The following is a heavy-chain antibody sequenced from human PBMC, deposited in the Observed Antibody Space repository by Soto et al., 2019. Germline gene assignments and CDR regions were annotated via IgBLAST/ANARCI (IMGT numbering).Heavy chain of an antibody. J-gene: IGHJ4*02. CDR3: ARGGAREQWLVYFDY. CDR2: IYTSGST. D-gene: IGHD6-19*01. V-gene: IGHV4-4*07. CDR1: GGSISSYY. Sequence: PSETLSLTCTVSGGSISSYYWSWIRQPAGKGLEWIGRIYTSGSTNYNPSLKSRVAMSVDTSKNQFSLKLSSVTAADTAVYYCARGGAREQWLVYFDYWGQGTLVTGSS.